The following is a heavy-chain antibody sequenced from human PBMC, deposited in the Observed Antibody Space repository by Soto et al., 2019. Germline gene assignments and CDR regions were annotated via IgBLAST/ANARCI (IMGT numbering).Heavy chain of an antibody. CDR2: VYYSGST. V-gene: IGHV4-39*01. CDR3: ARQPRGPGYGERGLYCDY. J-gene: IGHJ4*02. D-gene: IGHD3-16*01. Sequence: SETLSLTCTVSGGSTNSRSDYWGWIRQPPGKGLEWIGSVYYSGSTHDNPSLQSRVTISVDTSRNQFSLNLISVTAADTAVYFCARQPRGPGYGERGLYCDYWGQGTLVTVSS. CDR1: GGSTNSRSDY.